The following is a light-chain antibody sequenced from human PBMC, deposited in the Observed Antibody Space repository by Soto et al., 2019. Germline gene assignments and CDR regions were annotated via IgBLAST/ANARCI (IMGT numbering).Light chain of an antibody. CDR1: QGIGND. CDR2: AAA. V-gene: IGKV1-6*02. Sequence: AIQMAQSPSSLSASVGDRVTITCRASQGIGNDVGWFQQKPGKAPKLLIYAAATLQNGVPSRFSGSRSGTDFILTISSLQPEDFATYYCLQDHNYPLTFGGGTKVNIK. J-gene: IGKJ4*01. CDR3: LQDHNYPLT.